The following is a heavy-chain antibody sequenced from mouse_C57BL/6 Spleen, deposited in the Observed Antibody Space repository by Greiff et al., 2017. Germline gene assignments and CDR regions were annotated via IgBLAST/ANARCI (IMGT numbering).Heavy chain of an antibody. D-gene: IGHD3-2*01. CDR1: GYTFTSYW. CDR2: INPSNGGT. J-gene: IGHJ3*01. V-gene: IGHV1-53*01. Sequence: QVQLQQPGTELVKPGASVKLSCKASGYTFTSYWLHWVKQRPGQGLEWIGNINPSNGGTNYNEKFKSKATLTVDKSSRTAYMQRSSLSSEDSAVYCCARRRQEEAWFAYWGQGTLVTVSA. CDR3: ARRRQEEAWFAY.